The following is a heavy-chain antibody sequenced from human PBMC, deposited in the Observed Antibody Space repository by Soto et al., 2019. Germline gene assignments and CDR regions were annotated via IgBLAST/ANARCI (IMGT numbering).Heavy chain of an antibody. Sequence: EVQLVESGGGLVKPGGSLRLSCDASGFPFNNAWINWVRQVPGKGLEWVGRVKSKADGGSGDYAAPVKGRFVVSRDDSKDIVYLQMNSLKIEDTGVYYCTTDSRTTLPEIRFDFWGHGTQVTVSS. D-gene: IGHD1-26*01. CDR1: GFPFNNAW. CDR3: TTDSRTTLPEIRFDF. V-gene: IGHV3-15*07. CDR2: VKSKADGGSG. J-gene: IGHJ4*01.